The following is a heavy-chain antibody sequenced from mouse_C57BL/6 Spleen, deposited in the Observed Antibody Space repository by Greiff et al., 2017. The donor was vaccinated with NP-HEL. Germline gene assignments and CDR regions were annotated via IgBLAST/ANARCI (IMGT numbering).Heavy chain of an antibody. J-gene: IGHJ4*01. CDR2: ISSGSSTI. CDR1: GFTFSDYG. V-gene: IGHV5-17*01. CDR3: ATYYTYYAMDY. Sequence: EVKLVESGGGLVKPGGSLKLSCAASGFTFSDYGMHWVRQAPEKGLEWVAYISSGSSTIYYADTVKGRFTISRDNAKNTLFLQMTSLRSEDTAMYYCATYYTYYAMDYWGQGTSVTVSS. D-gene: IGHD2-12*01.